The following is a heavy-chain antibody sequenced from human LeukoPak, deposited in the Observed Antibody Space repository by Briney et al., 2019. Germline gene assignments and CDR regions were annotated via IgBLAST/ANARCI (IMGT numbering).Heavy chain of an antibody. D-gene: IGHD3-3*01. CDR1: GFTFSSYG. CDR2: IRYDGSNK. CDR3: AKSRPYYDFWSGYFDY. J-gene: IGHJ4*02. V-gene: IGHV3-30*02. Sequence: GGSLRLSCAASGFTFSSYGMHWVRQAPGKGLEWVAFIRYDGSNKYYADSVKGRFTISRDNSKNTLYLQMNSLRAEDTAVYYCAKSRPYYDFWSGYFDYWGQGTLVTVSS.